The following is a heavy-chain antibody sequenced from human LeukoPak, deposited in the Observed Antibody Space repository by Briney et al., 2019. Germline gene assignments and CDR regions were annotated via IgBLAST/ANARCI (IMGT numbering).Heavy chain of an antibody. CDR1: GYTFTAYY. V-gene: IGHV1-46*01. J-gene: IGHJ1*01. CDR3: ARGYYGSGSYSEYFQY. D-gene: IGHD3-10*01. Sequence: GASVKVSCKASGYTFTAYYIHWVRHAPGQGLEYMGVINPSSENTRYTQRFRGRVTMTRDTSTSTVYMELSSLRSEDTAVYYCARGYYGSGSYSEYFQYWGQGALVTVSS. CDR2: INPSSENT.